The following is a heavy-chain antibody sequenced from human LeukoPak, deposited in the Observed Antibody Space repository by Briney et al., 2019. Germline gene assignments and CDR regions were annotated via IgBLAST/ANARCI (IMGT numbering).Heavy chain of an antibody. Sequence: GGSLRLSCAASGFTFDDYGMSWVRQAPGKGLEWVSSISSSSSYIYSADSVKGRFTISRDNAKNSLYLQMNSLRVEDTAVYYCARAIVYSNALDVWGKGTTVTVSS. CDR1: GFTFDDYG. V-gene: IGHV3-21*01. D-gene: IGHD4-11*01. CDR2: ISSSSSYI. J-gene: IGHJ6*04. CDR3: ARAIVYSNALDV.